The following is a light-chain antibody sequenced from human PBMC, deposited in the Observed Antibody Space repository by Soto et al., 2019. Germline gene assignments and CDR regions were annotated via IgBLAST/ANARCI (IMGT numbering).Light chain of an antibody. CDR2: DTS. V-gene: IGKV3-20*01. Sequence: IVLTQSPGTLSLSPGERATLSCRASQSVGRRYLAWYQQKPGQAPRLLIYDTSERASDIPDTFSGSGSGTDFTLTIIRLVPEDFAVYYCQYQGTFAGGTKVEIK. CDR3: QYQGT. J-gene: IGKJ4*01. CDR1: QSVGRRY.